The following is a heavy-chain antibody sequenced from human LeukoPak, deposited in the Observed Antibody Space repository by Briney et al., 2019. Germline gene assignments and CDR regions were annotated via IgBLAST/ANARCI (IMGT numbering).Heavy chain of an antibody. CDR3: ARGFRGPNFDY. D-gene: IGHD3-10*01. CDR1: GGSISSYY. V-gene: IGHV4-34*01. CDR2: INHSGST. Sequence: PSETLSLTCTVSGGSISSYYWSWIRQPPGKGLEWIGEINHSGSTNYNPSLKSRVTISGDTSKNQFSLKLSSVTAADTAVYYCARGFRGPNFDYWGQGTLVTVSS. J-gene: IGHJ4*02.